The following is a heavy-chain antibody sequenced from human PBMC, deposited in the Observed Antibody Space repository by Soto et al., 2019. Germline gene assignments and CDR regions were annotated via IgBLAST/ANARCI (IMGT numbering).Heavy chain of an antibody. CDR1: GGSISSSSYS. V-gene: IGHV4-61*05. CDR3: ARGFATTDAFDI. D-gene: IGHD4-17*01. CDR2: IYYSGST. Sequence: SETLSLTCTVSGGSISSSSYSWGWTRQPPGKGLEWIGYIYYSGSTNYNPSLKSRVTISVDTSKNQFSLKLSSVTAADTAVYYCARGFATTDAFDIWGQGTMVTVSS. J-gene: IGHJ3*02.